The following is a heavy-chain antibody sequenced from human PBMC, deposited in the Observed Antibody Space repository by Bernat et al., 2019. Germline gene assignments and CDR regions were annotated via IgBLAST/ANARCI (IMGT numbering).Heavy chain of an antibody. CDR3: ARDQGGATAA. CDR1: GFTFSNYW. Sequence: EVQLVESGGGLVQPGGSLRLSCAASGFTFSNYWMHWVRQAPGKGLVWVSRIKTDGSSTSYADSVKGRFTISRDNAKNTLYLQMNRLRAEDPAVYYCARDQGGATAAWGQGTLVTVSS. V-gene: IGHV3-74*01. D-gene: IGHD5-12*01. J-gene: IGHJ5*01. CDR2: IKTDGSST.